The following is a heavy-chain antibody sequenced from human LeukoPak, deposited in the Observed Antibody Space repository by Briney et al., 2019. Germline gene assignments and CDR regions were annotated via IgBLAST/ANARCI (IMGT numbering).Heavy chain of an antibody. V-gene: IGHV4-59*01. CDR1: GGYISSYY. CDR2: IYYSGST. CDR3: ARFLYDPEARYYFDY. Sequence: SETLSLTCTVSGGYISSYYWSWIRQPPGKGLGWIGYIYYSGSTNYNPSLKSRVTISVDTSKNQFSLKLSSVTAADTAVYYCARFLYDPEARYYFDYWGQGTLVTVSS. J-gene: IGHJ4*02. D-gene: IGHD5/OR15-5a*01.